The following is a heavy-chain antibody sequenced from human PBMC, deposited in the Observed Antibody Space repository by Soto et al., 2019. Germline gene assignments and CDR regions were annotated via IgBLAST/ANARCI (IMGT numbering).Heavy chain of an antibody. CDR2: GYFSGNT. Sequence: SETLSLTCTVSGGSLSSHYWTWIRQSPGKGLEWIGYGYFSGNTNYNPSLKSRVTISIDTSKNQFSLRLASVTAADTAFYYCGSVRPSGYVLSWGQGTLVTVS. D-gene: IGHD6-25*01. V-gene: IGHV4-59*11. J-gene: IGHJ5*02. CDR3: GSVRPSGYVLS. CDR1: GGSLSSHY.